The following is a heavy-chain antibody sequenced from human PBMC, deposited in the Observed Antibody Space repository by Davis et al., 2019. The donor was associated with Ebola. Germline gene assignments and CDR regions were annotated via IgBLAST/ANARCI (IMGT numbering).Heavy chain of an antibody. V-gene: IGHV4-34*01. CDR2: INHSGST. CDR3: ARKPARWENWFDP. Sequence: MPSETLSLTCAVYGGSFSGYYWSWIRQPPGKGLEWIGEINHSGSTNYNPSLKGRVTISEDTSKNQFSLRLTSATAADTAVYYCARKPARWENWFDPWGQGTLVTVSS. D-gene: IGHD2-2*01. CDR1: GGSFSGYY. J-gene: IGHJ5*02.